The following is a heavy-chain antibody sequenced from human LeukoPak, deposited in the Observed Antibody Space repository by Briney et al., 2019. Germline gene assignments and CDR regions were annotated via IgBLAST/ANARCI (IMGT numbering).Heavy chain of an antibody. Sequence: ASVKVSCKASGGTFISYTISWVRQAPGQGLEWMGGIIPIFGTANYAQKFQGRVTITADESTSTAYMELSSLRSEDTAVYYCATSSSWYWFDPWGQGTLVTVSS. CDR1: GGTFISYT. CDR3: ATSSSWYWFDP. V-gene: IGHV1-69*13. CDR2: IIPIFGTA. J-gene: IGHJ5*02. D-gene: IGHD6-13*01.